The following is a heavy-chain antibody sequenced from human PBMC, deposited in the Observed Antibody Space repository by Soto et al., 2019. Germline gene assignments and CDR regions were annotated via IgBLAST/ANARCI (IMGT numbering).Heavy chain of an antibody. CDR2: ISYSGFST. V-gene: IGHV3-23*01. Sequence: AGGSLRLSCAASGFTFSSYAMSWVRQSPGKGLEWVSGISYSGFSTFYADSVKGRFSISRDKSKNTLYLQMDSLRAEDTAVYYCAKDGPDSSGRWGFDYWGQGTMVTVSS. J-gene: IGHJ4*02. CDR3: AKDGPDSSGRWGFDY. D-gene: IGHD3-22*01. CDR1: GFTFSSYA.